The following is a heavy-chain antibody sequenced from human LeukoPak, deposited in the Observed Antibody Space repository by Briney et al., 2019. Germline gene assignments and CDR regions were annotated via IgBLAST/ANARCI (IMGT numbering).Heavy chain of an antibody. J-gene: IGHJ4*02. Sequence: PGGSLRLSCAASGFTVSSKYMSWVRQAPGKGLEWVSVIYSGGSTYYADSVKGRFTISRDNSKNTLYLQMNSLRAEDTAVYYCAKAPDPAAAGTLFDYWGQGTLVTVSS. V-gene: IGHV3-53*01. CDR1: GFTVSSKY. CDR2: IYSGGST. CDR3: AKAPDPAAAGTLFDY. D-gene: IGHD6-13*01.